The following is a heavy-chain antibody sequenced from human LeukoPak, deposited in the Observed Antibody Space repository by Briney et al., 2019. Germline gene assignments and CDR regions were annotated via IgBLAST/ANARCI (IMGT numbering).Heavy chain of an antibody. CDR3: ARDNLSFDY. CDR1: GYTFTSFG. J-gene: IGHJ4*02. CDR2: ISAYNGNT. Sequence: ASVKVSCKASGYTFTSFGIIWVRQAPGQGLEWMGWISAYNGNTNYAQKVQGRITMTTDRSTSTAYMELRSLRPDDTAVYYCARDNLSFDYWGQGTLVTVS. V-gene: IGHV1-18*01.